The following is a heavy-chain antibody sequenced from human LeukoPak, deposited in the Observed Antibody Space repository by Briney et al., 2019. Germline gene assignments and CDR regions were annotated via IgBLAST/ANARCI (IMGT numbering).Heavy chain of an antibody. CDR3: ARGARDGYNSLDY. J-gene: IGHJ4*02. Sequence: SETLSLTCAVSGGSISSGGYSWSWIRQPPGKGLEWIGYIYHSGSTYYNPSLKSRVTILVDRSKNQFSLKLSSVTAADTAVYYCARGARDGYNSLDYWGQGTLVTVSS. CDR2: IYHSGST. CDR1: GGSISSGGYS. V-gene: IGHV4-30-2*01. D-gene: IGHD5-24*01.